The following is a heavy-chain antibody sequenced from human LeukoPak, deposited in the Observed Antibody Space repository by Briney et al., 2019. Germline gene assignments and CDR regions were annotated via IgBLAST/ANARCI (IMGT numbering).Heavy chain of an antibody. V-gene: IGHV4-38-2*01. CDR2: IFHSGST. CDR3: ARASGSYGSGSYYYYGMDV. J-gene: IGHJ6*04. CDR1: GYSISSGYY. D-gene: IGHD3-10*01. Sequence: KPSKTLSLTCAVSGYSISSGYYWGWIRQPPGKGLEWIGSIFHSGSTYYNPSLKSRVNMSVDTSKNQISLKLSSVTAADTAVYYCARASGSYGSGSYYYYGMDVWGKGTTVTVSS.